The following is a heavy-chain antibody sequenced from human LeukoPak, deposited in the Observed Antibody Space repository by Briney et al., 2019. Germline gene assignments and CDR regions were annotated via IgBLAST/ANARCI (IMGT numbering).Heavy chain of an antibody. CDR1: GGSFSGYY. D-gene: IGHD2-15*01. CDR2: IGHSGST. J-gene: IGHJ5*02. V-gene: IGHV4-34*01. CDR3: AREPGYCTGGRCYGGWFDP. Sequence: SETLSLTCAVHGGSFSGYYWSWIRQSPGKGLEWIGEIGHSGSTDYNPSLKSRVTISVDTSKTLFSLKLSSVTAADTAVYYCAREPGYCTGGRCYGGWFDPWGQGTLVTVSS.